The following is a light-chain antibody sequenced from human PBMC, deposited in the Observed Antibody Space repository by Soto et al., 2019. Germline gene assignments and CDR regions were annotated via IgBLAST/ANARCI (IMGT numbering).Light chain of an antibody. CDR1: QSVSSN. J-gene: IGKJ2*01. CDR2: DAS. Sequence: EIVMTQSPATLSVSPGERATLSCRASQSVSSNLAWYQQKPGQAPRLLIYDASNRATGIPARFTGSGSGADFTLTISSLEPEDFAVYYCQQRSNWPYTFGQGTKLESK. V-gene: IGKV3-11*01. CDR3: QQRSNWPYT.